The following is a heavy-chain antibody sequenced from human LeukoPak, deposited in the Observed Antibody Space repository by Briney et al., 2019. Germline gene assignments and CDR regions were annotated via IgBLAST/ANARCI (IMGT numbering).Heavy chain of an antibody. CDR3: AREYSGFDY. V-gene: IGHV4-61*08. CDR1: GDPISSHSDY. D-gene: IGHD5-12*01. CDR2: SYHIGST. J-gene: IGHJ4*02. Sequence: SETLSPTCTVSGDPISSHSDYKWTWIRQPPGKGLEWIGYSYHIGSTNYNPSLKSRVNISVDTSKNQFSLKLTSVTAADTAVYYCAREYSGFDYWGQGTLVTVSS.